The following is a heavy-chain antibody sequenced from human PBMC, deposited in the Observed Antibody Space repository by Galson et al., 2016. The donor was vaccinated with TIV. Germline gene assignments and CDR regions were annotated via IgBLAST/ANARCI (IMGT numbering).Heavy chain of an antibody. J-gene: IGHJ4*02. CDR3: AKDITVYCAGDCSTFDY. CDR1: GFTFNYFG. Sequence: SLRLSCAASGFTFNYFGMHWVRQAPGKGLEWVAVISFDGSNKYYADSVKGRFTISRDNSNNTLHLQMNSLRAEDTAVYYCAKDITVYCAGDCSTFDYWGPGILVTVS. D-gene: IGHD2-21*02. V-gene: IGHV3-30*18. CDR2: ISFDGSNK.